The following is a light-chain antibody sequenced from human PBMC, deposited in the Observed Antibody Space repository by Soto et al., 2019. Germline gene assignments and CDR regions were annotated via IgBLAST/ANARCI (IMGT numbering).Light chain of an antibody. CDR3: SSYTSSSLS. Sequence: QSVLTQPASVSGSPGQSITISCTGTSSDVGGYNYVSWYQQHPGKAPTLMIYDVSNRPSGVSNRFSGSKSGNTASLTISGLQAEDEADYYCSSYTSSSLSFGGGTKLTVL. V-gene: IGLV2-14*01. J-gene: IGLJ2*01. CDR2: DVS. CDR1: SSDVGGYNY.